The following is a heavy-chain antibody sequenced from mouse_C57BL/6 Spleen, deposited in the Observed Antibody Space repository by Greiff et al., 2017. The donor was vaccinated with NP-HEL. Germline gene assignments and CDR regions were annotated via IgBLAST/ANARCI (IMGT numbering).Heavy chain of an antibody. J-gene: IGHJ2*01. Sequence: VQGVESGAELVRPGTSVKVSCKASGYAFTNYLIEWVKQRPGQGLEWIGVINPGSGGTNYNEKFKGKATLTADKSSSTAYMQLSSLTSEDSAVYFCARDYYGNFFDYWGQGTTLTVSS. CDR1: GYAFTNYL. D-gene: IGHD2-1*01. V-gene: IGHV1-54*01. CDR2: INPGSGGT. CDR3: ARDYYGNFFDY.